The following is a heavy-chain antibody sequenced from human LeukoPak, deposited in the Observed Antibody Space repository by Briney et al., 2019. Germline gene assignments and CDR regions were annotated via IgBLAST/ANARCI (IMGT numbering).Heavy chain of an antibody. Sequence: SETLFLTCTVSGGSISSYYWSWIRQPPGKGLEWIGYIYYSGSTNYNPSLKSRVTISVDTSKNQFSLKLSSVTAADTAVYYCARGSGLPLFDYWGQGTLVTVSS. D-gene: IGHD3-10*01. CDR1: GGSISSYY. CDR2: IYYSGST. CDR3: ARGSGLPLFDY. V-gene: IGHV4-59*01. J-gene: IGHJ4*02.